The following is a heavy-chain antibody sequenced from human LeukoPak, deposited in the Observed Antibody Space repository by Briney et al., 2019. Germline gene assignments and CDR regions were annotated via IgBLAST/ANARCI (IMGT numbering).Heavy chain of an antibody. CDR3: ARLRNRFMALDY. D-gene: IGHD1-14*01. CDR1: GYTFTSYG. CDR2: ISAYNGNT. V-gene: IGHV1-18*01. Sequence: ASVKVSCKASGYTFTSYGISWVRQAPGQGLEWMGWISAYNGNTNYAQKLQGRVTMTTDTSTSTAYMERRSLRSDDTAVYYCARLRNRFMALDYWGQGTLVTVSS. J-gene: IGHJ4*02.